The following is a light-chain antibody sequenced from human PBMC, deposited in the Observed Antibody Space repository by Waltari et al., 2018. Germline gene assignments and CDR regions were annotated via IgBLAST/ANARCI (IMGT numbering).Light chain of an antibody. CDR3: SSYTSSSTWV. J-gene: IGLJ3*02. Sequence: QSALTQPASVSGSPGQSITISCTGTSRDVGAYNSVSWYQQHPGKDPKLMIYDVSKRPSGVSNRFSGSKSGNTASLTISGLQAEDEADYYCSSYTSSSTWVFGGGTKLTVL. CDR2: DVS. V-gene: IGLV2-14*01. CDR1: SRDVGAYNS.